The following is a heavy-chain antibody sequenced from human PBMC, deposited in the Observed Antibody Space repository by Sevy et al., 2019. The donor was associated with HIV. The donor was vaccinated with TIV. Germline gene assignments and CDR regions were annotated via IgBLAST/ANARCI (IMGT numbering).Heavy chain of an antibody. CDR1: GFTFSAYW. D-gene: IGHD3-16*01. Sequence: GGFLRLCCAASGFTFSAYWMNWVRQAPGKGLVWVANMKSDGSDKHYVDSVEGRFTISRDNAKNSLYLQMNSLRVEDTAVYYCAQETVGRFDSWGQGTLVTVSS. V-gene: IGHV3-7*01. CDR2: MKSDGSDK. CDR3: AQETVGRFDS. J-gene: IGHJ4*02.